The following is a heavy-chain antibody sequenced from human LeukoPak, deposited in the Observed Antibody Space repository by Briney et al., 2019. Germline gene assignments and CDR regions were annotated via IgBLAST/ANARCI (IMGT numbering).Heavy chain of an antibody. CDR3: ARGEFGELKY. V-gene: IGHV3-23*01. J-gene: IGHJ4*02. D-gene: IGHD3-10*01. Sequence: PGGSLRLSCAASGFTFNSFAMNWVRQTPGKGLEWVSSVTGHGGSTYIADSVRGRFTISRDNSKNTLFLQMNSLRAEDTAVYYCARGEFGELKYWGQGTPVTVSS. CDR2: VTGHGGST. CDR1: GFTFNSFA.